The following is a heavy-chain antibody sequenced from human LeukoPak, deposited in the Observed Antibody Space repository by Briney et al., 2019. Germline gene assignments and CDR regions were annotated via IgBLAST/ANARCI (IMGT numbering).Heavy chain of an antibody. D-gene: IGHD3-16*01. J-gene: IGHJ6*04. CDR2: ITRDGSST. Sequence: PGRSLRLSCAASGFTFSSSWMHWVRQAPGKGLVWVSRITRDGSSTTYADSVKGRFTTSRDNAKNTLYLQMDSPRDDDTAVYYCARDPGYESWSPFWGGMDVWGNGTTVIVSS. V-gene: IGHV3-74*01. CDR3: ARDPGYESWSPFWGGMDV. CDR1: GFTFSSSW.